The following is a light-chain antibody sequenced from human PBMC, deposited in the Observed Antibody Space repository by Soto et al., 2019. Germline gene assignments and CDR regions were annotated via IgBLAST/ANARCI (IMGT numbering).Light chain of an antibody. V-gene: IGKV3-20*01. Sequence: EVVLTQSPDTLSLSPGEGATLSCRASQAISSNYVAWYQQKPGQAPRLLIYSASTRATGTPDRFSGSGSGTHFTLTISRLEPEDFAVYYCQQYGIVFGPGTKVDI. CDR3: QQYGIV. J-gene: IGKJ3*01. CDR2: SAS. CDR1: QAISSNY.